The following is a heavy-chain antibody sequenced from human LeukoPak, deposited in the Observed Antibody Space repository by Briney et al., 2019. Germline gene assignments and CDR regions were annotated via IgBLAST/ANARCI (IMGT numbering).Heavy chain of an antibody. D-gene: IGHD4-11*01. V-gene: IGHV3-33*01. CDR3: ARIYSNYLNGMDV. Sequence: TGRSLRLSCAASGFTFSSYGMHWVRQAPGKGLEWVAVIWYDGSNKYYADSMKGRFTISRDNSKNTLYLQMNSLRAEDTAVYYCARIYSNYLNGMDVWGQGTTVTASS. J-gene: IGHJ6*02. CDR2: IWYDGSNK. CDR1: GFTFSSYG.